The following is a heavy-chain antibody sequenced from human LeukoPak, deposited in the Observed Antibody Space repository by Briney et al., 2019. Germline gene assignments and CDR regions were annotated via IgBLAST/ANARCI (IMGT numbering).Heavy chain of an antibody. Sequence: PGGSLRLSCVVSGLTFSNYWMIWVRQAPGKGLELVAIVNEDGSAKYYLDSVKGRFTISRGNARNSLYLEMNSLRAEDTAVYYCARDYWRSIDHWGQGTLVTVSP. CDR1: GLTFSNYW. CDR2: VNEDGSAK. J-gene: IGHJ4*02. V-gene: IGHV3-7*01. D-gene: IGHD1-1*01. CDR3: ARDYWRSIDH.